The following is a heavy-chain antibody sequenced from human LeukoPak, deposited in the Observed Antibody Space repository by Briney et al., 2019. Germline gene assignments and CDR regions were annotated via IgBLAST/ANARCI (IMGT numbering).Heavy chain of an antibody. Sequence: SETLSLTCTVSGGSISSYYWSWIRQPAGKGLEWIGSIYYSGSTYYNPSLKSRVTISVDTSKNQFSLKLSSVTAANTAVYYCAKGYCRGNSCYDDRGAFDYWGQGTLVTVSS. D-gene: IGHD2-2*01. J-gene: IGHJ4*02. V-gene: IGHV4-59*05. CDR3: AKGYCRGNSCYDDRGAFDY. CDR2: IYYSGST. CDR1: GGSISSYY.